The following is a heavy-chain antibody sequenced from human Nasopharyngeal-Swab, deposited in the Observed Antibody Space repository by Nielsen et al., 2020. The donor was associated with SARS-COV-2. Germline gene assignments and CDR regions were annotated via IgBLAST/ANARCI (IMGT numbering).Heavy chain of an antibody. CDR3: ARGGRGSQYYMDV. Sequence: GESLKISCAASGFSFSLSGMSWVRQAPGKGLEWVSAISGSGSSTYYAEYVKGRFAISRVNYKNTLYLQMNSLRVEDTAVYYCARGGRGSQYYMDVWGKGTTVTVSS. CDR2: ISGSGSST. V-gene: IGHV3-23*01. CDR1: GFSFSLSG. D-gene: IGHD1-26*01. J-gene: IGHJ6*03.